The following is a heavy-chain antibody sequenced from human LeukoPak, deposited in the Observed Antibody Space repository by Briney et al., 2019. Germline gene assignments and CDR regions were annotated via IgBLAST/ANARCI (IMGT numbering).Heavy chain of an antibody. CDR2: ISAYNGNT. D-gene: IGHD6-19*01. Sequence: GASVKVSCKASGYTFTSYGISWVRQAPGQGLEWMGWISAYNGNTNYAQKLQGRVTMTTDTSTSTAYMELRSLRSDDTAVYYCASRYSSGFDGYYFDYWGQGTLVTVSS. V-gene: IGHV1-18*01. CDR1: GYTFTSYG. CDR3: ASRYSSGFDGYYFDY. J-gene: IGHJ4*02.